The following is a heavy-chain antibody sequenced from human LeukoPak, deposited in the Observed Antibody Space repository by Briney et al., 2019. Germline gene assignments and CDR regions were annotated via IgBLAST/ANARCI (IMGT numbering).Heavy chain of an antibody. D-gene: IGHD3-9*01. CDR3: ARVGYDILTGFHY. CDR1: GFTFSEYS. Sequence: PGGSLRLSCVASGFTFSEYSINWVRQAPGKGLEWVSFISSRSSSIYYADSEKGRFTISRDNAKKSLYLQMNSLIDEDTAVYYCARVGYDILTGFHYWGQGTLVTVSS. J-gene: IGHJ4*02. CDR2: ISSRSSSI. V-gene: IGHV3-48*02.